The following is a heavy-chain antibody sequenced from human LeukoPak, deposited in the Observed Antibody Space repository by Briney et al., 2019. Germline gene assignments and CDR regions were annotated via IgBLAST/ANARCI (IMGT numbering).Heavy chain of an antibody. D-gene: IGHD6-13*01. CDR2: IIPIFGTA. Sequence: ASVKVSCKASGGTFSSYAISWVRQAPGQGLEWMGGIIPIFGTANYAQKFQGRVTITADESTSTAYMELSSLRSEDTAVYYCATMEAAAGLEGAFDIWGQGTMVTVSS. CDR1: GGTFSSYA. CDR3: ATMEAAAGLEGAFDI. V-gene: IGHV1-69*13. J-gene: IGHJ3*02.